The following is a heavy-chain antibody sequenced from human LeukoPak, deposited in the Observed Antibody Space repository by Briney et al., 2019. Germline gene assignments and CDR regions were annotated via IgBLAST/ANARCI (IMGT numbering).Heavy chain of an antibody. CDR3: ARAEEMATITDY. J-gene: IGHJ4*02. V-gene: IGHV1-46*01. D-gene: IGHD5-24*01. Sequence: GASVKVSCKASGYTFTSYYMHWVRQAPGQGLEWMGIINPSGGSTGYAQKFQGRVTMTRDTSTSTVYMELSSLRSEDTAVYYCARAEEMATITDYWGQGTLVTASS. CDR2: INPSGGST. CDR1: GYTFTSYY.